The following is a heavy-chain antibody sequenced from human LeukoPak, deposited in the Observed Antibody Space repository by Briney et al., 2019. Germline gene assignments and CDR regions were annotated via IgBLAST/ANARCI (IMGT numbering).Heavy chain of an antibody. Sequence: SETLSLTCTVSGGSVSSGSSYWSWIRQPPEKGLEWIGYIYYSGSTNYNPSLKSRVTISIDTSKNQFSLKLSSVTAADTAVYYCARDVDGMDVWGQGTTVTVSS. CDR3: ARDVDGMDV. J-gene: IGHJ6*02. D-gene: IGHD2-15*01. CDR1: GGSVSSGSSY. V-gene: IGHV4-61*01. CDR2: IYYSGST.